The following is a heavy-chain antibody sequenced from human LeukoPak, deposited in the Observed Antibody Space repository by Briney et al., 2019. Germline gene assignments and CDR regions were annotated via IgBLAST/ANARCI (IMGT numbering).Heavy chain of an antibody. Sequence: GGSLRLSCAASGFTFSDYYMSWIRQAPGKGLEWVSYISSSGSTIYYADSVKGRFTISRDNAKNSLYLQMNGLRVEDTAVYYCAKDIVGGGDDYWGQGTLVTVSS. CDR3: AKDIVGGGDDY. CDR1: GFTFSDYY. J-gene: IGHJ4*02. V-gene: IGHV3-11*04. CDR2: ISSSGSTI. D-gene: IGHD2-21*02.